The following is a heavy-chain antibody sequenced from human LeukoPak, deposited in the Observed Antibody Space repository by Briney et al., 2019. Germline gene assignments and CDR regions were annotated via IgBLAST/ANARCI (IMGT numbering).Heavy chain of an antibody. D-gene: IGHD3-22*01. CDR3: ARRGTSGYYDAFDI. Sequence: TSETLSLTCTVSGGSISSSSYYWGWIRQPPGKGLEWIGSIYYSGSTYYNPSLKSRVTISVDKSKNQFSLKLSSVTAADTAVYYCARRGTSGYYDAFDIWGQGTMVTVSS. CDR2: IYYSGST. CDR1: GGSISSSSYY. V-gene: IGHV4-39*07. J-gene: IGHJ3*02.